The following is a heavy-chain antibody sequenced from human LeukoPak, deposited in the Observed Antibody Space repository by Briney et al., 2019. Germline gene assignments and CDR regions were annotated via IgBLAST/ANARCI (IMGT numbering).Heavy chain of an antibody. CDR1: GYTFTGYY. D-gene: IGHD6-6*01. Sequence: GASVKVSCKASGYTFTGYYMHWVRQAPGQGLEWMGRINPNSGGTNSAQKFQGRVTMTRDTSISTAYMELSRLRSDDTAVYYCPRTSSLIAARRWVNWFDPWGQGTLVTVSS. CDR3: PRTSSLIAARRWVNWFDP. CDR2: INPNSGGT. J-gene: IGHJ5*02. V-gene: IGHV1-2*06.